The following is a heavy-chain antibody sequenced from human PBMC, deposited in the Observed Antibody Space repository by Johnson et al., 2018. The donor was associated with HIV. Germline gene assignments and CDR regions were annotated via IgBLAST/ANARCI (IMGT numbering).Heavy chain of an antibody. V-gene: IGHV3-11*04. D-gene: IGHD3-22*01. J-gene: IGHJ3*01. CDR2: ISSSGSTI. CDR1: GFTFSDYY. Sequence: QMLLVESGGGLVKPGGSLRLSCAASGFTFSDYYMSWIRQAPGKGLEWVSYISSSGSTIYYADSVKGRFTISRDNAKNSLYLQMNSLRAEDTAMYFCVRRFYDSSAFDVWGQGTLVTVSS. CDR3: VRRFYDSSAFDV.